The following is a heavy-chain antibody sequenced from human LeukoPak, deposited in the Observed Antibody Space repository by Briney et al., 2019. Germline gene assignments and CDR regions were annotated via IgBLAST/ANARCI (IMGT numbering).Heavy chain of an antibody. Sequence: ASVNVSCNASGGTFSSYAISWVRHPPGQGLEWMGGFIPIFGTANYAQKFQGRVTITTDESTSTAYMELSSLRSEDTAVYYCARGGVGSFLGPYYYDYMDVWGKGTTVTVSS. CDR1: GGTFSSYA. CDR3: ARGGVGSFLGPYYYDYMDV. D-gene: IGHD3-10*01. J-gene: IGHJ6*03. CDR2: FIPIFGTA. V-gene: IGHV1-69*05.